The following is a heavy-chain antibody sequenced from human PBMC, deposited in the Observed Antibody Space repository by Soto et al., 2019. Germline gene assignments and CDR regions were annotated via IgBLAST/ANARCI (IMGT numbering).Heavy chain of an antibody. Sequence: SETLSLTCTVSGGSISSSSYYWGWIRQPPGKGLEWIGSIYYSGSTYYNPSLKSRVTISVDTSKNQFSLKLSSVTAADTAVYYCASGYSYAPPGGWGQGTLVTVSS. CDR2: IYYSGST. D-gene: IGHD5-18*01. V-gene: IGHV4-39*01. CDR3: ASGYSYAPPGG. J-gene: IGHJ4*02. CDR1: GGSISSSSYY.